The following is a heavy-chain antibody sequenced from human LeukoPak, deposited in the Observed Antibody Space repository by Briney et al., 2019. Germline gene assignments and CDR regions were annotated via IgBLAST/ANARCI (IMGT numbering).Heavy chain of an antibody. CDR2: INPSGGST. CDR3: ARDHCNGGRCYSMANFDY. CDR1: GYTFTSYY. Sequence: ASVKVSCKASGYTFTSYYMHWVRQAPGQGLEWMGIINPSGGSTSYAQKFQGRVTLTTDTSTSIAYMELRSLTSDDTAVYFCARDHCNGGRCYSMANFDYWGQGTLVTVSS. V-gene: IGHV1-46*01. J-gene: IGHJ4*02. D-gene: IGHD2-15*01.